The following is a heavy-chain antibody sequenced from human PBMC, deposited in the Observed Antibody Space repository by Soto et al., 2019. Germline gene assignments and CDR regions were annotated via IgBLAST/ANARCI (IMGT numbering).Heavy chain of an antibody. CDR1: GFTFSSYG. CDR3: AKDIVRYTYGDCDY. J-gene: IGHJ4*02. D-gene: IGHD5-18*01. V-gene: IGHV3-30*18. CDR2: IAYDGSNK. Sequence: QVQLVESGGAVVQPGKSLRLSCAASGFTFSSYGMYWVRQAPGKGLEWVAAIAYDGSNKYHADSVKGRFTISRDNSKNTLYLQMNSLRVEDTAVYYCAKDIVRYTYGDCDYWGQGALVTVSS.